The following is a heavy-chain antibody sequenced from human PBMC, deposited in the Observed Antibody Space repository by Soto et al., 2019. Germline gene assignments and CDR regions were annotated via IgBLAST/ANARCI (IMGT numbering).Heavy chain of an antibody. CDR3: ARAWRADV. CDR1: GFTFDDYA. J-gene: IGHJ6*02. Sequence: HPGGSLRLSCAASGFTFDDYAMYWVRQVPGKGLEWVAVISYDGSNKYYADSVKGRFTISRDNSKDTLYLQMGSLRADDMAVYYCARAWRADVWGQGTTVTVSS. CDR2: ISYDGSNK. V-gene: IGHV3-30*03.